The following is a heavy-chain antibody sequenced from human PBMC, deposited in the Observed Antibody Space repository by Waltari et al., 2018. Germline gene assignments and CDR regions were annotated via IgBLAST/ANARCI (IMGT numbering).Heavy chain of an antibody. Sequence: EVQLVESGGGLVQPGGSLILSCLVSGFTFSDYWMSWVRQAPGKGLEWVANIKQDGSDIYYADSVKGRFTISRDNAKNSLYLQMNSLRAEDTAVYYCARDVGNVGGNYWGQGTLVTVSS. CDR2: IKQDGSDI. CDR3: ARDVGNVGGNY. V-gene: IGHV3-7*01. D-gene: IGHD3-10*01. CDR1: GFTFSDYW. J-gene: IGHJ4*02.